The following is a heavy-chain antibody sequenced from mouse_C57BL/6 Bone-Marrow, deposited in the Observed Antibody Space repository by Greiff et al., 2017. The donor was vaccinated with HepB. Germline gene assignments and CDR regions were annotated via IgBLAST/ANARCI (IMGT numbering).Heavy chain of an antibody. V-gene: IGHV1-15*01. Sequence: VQLKQSGAELVRPGASVTLSCKASGYTFTDYEMHWVKQTPVHGLEWIGAIDPETGGTAYNQKFKGKAILTADKSSSTAYMELRSLTSEDSAVYYCTSYSNYAMDYWGQGTSVTVSS. CDR2: IDPETGGT. CDR3: TSYSNYAMDY. D-gene: IGHD2-5*01. CDR1: GYTFTDYE. J-gene: IGHJ4*01.